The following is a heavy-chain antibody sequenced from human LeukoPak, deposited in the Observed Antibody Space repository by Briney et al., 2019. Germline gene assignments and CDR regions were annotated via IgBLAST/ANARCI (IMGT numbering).Heavy chain of an antibody. CDR3: AKDPGADFWSGYYDY. CDR2: ISGSGGST. D-gene: IGHD3-3*01. J-gene: IGHJ4*02. Sequence: GGSLRLSCAASGFTFSSYAMSWVRQAPGKGLEWVSAISGSGGSTYYADSMKGRFTISRDNSKNTLYLQMNSLRAEDTAVYYCAKDPGADFWSGYYDYWGQGTLVTVSS. V-gene: IGHV3-23*01. CDR1: GFTFSSYA.